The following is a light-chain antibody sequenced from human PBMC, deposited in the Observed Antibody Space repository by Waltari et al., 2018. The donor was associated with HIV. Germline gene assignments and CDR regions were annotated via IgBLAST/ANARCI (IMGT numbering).Light chain of an antibody. CDR2: WAS. Sequence: DIVMTQSPDSLAVSRGERATLQCTSSQNVFYSSNNRNYLSWYQQKPGQPPQRIIYWASSRQSGVPDRFSGSGSGTDFTLTISSLQAEDVAVYFCQQTYTIPPTFGGGTKVEIK. CDR1: QNVFYSSNNRNY. J-gene: IGKJ4*01. CDR3: QQTYTIPPT. V-gene: IGKV4-1*01.